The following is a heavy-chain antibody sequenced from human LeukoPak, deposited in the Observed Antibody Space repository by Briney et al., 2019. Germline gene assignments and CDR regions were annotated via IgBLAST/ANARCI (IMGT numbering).Heavy chain of an antibody. CDR1: GFTFSSYW. V-gene: IGHV3-7*03. J-gene: IGHJ3*02. CDR3: AKAPPLYPNNDAFDI. D-gene: IGHD2-2*02. CDR2: IKQDGSEK. Sequence: GGSLRLSCAASGFTFSSYWMSWVRQAPGKGLEWVANIKQDGSEKYYVDSVKGRFTISRDNAKNSLYLQMNSLRAEDTAVYYCAKAPPLYPNNDAFDIWGQGTMVTVSS.